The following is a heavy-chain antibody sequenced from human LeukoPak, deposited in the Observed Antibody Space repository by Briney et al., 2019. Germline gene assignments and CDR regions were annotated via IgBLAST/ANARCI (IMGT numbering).Heavy chain of an antibody. Sequence: SVKVSCKASGGTFSSYAISWVRQAPGQGLEWMGGIIPIFGTANYAQKLQGRVTMTTDTSTSTAYMELRSLRSDDTAVYYCARDSKLSRDGFPFDYWGQGTLVTVSS. V-gene: IGHV1-69*05. CDR2: IIPIFGTA. D-gene: IGHD5-24*01. CDR3: ARDSKLSRDGFPFDY. J-gene: IGHJ4*02. CDR1: GGTFSSYA.